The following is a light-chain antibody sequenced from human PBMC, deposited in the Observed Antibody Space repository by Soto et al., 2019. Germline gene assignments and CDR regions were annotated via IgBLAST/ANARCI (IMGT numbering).Light chain of an antibody. J-gene: IGKJ3*01. CDR2: DAS. CDR3: QQYSSPPNT. CDR1: QSVSSR. Sequence: EIVVTQSPGTLSLSPGERATLSCRASQSVSSRLAWYQQKPGQAPRLLIFDASSRTTGIPDRFSGSGSGTDFILTISRLEPGDFAVYYCQQYSSPPNTFGPGTKVDIK. V-gene: IGKV3-20*01.